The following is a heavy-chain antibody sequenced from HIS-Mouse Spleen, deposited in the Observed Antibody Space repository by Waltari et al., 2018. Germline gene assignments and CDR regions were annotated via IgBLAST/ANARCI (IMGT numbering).Heavy chain of an antibody. Sequence: QLQLQESGPGLVKPSETLSLTCTVSGGSISSSSYYWGWIRQPPGKGLGWIGSIYYSGSTYYTPSLQSRVTISVDTSKNQFSLKLSSVTAADTAVYYCAREIPYSSSWYDWYFDLWGRGTLVTVPS. CDR1: GGSISSSSYY. J-gene: IGHJ2*01. D-gene: IGHD6-13*01. CDR2: IYYSGST. CDR3: AREIPYSSSWYDWYFDL. V-gene: IGHV4-39*07.